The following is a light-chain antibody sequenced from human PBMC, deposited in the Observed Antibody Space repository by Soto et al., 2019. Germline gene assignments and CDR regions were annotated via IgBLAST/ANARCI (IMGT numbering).Light chain of an antibody. V-gene: IGKV1-5*01. CDR1: QSIRSW. CDR3: QQYNSYWT. J-gene: IGKJ1*01. CDR2: DAS. Sequence: DIQMTQSPSTLSASIGDRVTITCRASQSIRSWLAWYQQKPGRAPKLLIYDASSLESGVPSRFSGSGSGTEFTLTISSLQPDDFAIYYYQQYNSYWTFGQGTKVEIK.